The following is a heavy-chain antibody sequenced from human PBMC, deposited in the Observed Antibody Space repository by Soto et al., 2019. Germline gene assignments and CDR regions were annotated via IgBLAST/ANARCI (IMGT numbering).Heavy chain of an antibody. D-gene: IGHD2-8*02. J-gene: IGHJ4*02. CDR1: GDSISSYY. Sequence: SETLSLTCTVSGDSISSYYWTWIRQPPGKGLEWIAFIYYGGSISYNPSLKSRVTISVDTSKNQFSLKLTSVTAADTAVYYCAGEKITGLFAYWGQGTLVTVSS. V-gene: IGHV4-59*12. CDR2: IYYGGSI. CDR3: AGEKITGLFAY.